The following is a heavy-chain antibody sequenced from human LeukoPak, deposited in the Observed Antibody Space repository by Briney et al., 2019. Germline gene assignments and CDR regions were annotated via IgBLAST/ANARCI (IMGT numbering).Heavy chain of an antibody. D-gene: IGHD3-10*01. Sequence: GASVRVSCKASGYTFTGYYMHWVRQAPGQGLEWMGWINPNSGGTNYAQKFQGRVTMTRDTSISTAYMELSRLRSDDTAVYYCARDLGSPLGELLPNDYWGQGTLVTVSS. V-gene: IGHV1-2*02. CDR3: ARDLGSPLGELLPNDY. J-gene: IGHJ4*02. CDR1: GYTFTGYY. CDR2: INPNSGGT.